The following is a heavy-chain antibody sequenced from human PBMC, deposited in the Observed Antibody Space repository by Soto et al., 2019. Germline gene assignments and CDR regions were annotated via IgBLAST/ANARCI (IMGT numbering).Heavy chain of an antibody. CDR2: IYYSGST. D-gene: IGHD2-2*01. J-gene: IGHJ6*03. CDR1: GGSISSYY. CDR3: ARRSYCSSTSCPDTYYYYYYMDV. V-gene: IGHV4-59*08. Sequence: QVQLQESGPGLVKPSETLSLTCTVSGGSISSYYWSWIRQPPGKGLEWIGYIYYSGSTNYNPSLKSRVTISVDTSKNQFSLKLSSVTAADTAVYYCARRSYCSSTSCPDTYYYYYYMDVWGKGTTVTVSS.